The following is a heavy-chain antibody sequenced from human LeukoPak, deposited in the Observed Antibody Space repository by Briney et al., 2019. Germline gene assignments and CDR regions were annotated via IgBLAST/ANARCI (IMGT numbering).Heavy chain of an antibody. V-gene: IGHV3-7*01. CDR1: GFTFSSYW. D-gene: IGHD3-10*02. J-gene: IGHJ6*04. Sequence: GGSLRLSCAASGFTFSSYWMSWVRQAPGKGVEWVANIKQDGSEKYYVDSVKGRFTISRDNAKKSLYLQINSLRAEDTAVYYCAELGITMTGGVWGTGTPVTISS. CDR2: IKQDGSEK. CDR3: AELGITMTGGV.